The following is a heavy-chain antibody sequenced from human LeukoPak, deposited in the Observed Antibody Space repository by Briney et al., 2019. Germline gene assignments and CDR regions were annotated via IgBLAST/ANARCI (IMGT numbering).Heavy chain of an antibody. CDR1: GYTFTSYY. V-gene: IGHV1-46*01. Sequence: GASVKVSCKASGYTFTSYYMHWVRQAPGQGLEWMGIINPSGGSTSYAQKFQGRVTMTRDTSTSTVYMELSSLRSEDTAVYYCARGHSAVLWFGELSWFDPWGQGTLVTVSS. D-gene: IGHD3-10*01. CDR3: ARGHSAVLWFGELSWFDP. J-gene: IGHJ5*02. CDR2: INPSGGST.